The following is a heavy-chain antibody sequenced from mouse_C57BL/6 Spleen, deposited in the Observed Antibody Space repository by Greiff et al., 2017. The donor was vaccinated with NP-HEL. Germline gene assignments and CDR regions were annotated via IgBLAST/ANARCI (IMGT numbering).Heavy chain of an antibody. D-gene: IGHD2-5*01. J-gene: IGHJ1*03. CDR1: GYTFTDYE. V-gene: IGHV1-15*01. Sequence: QVQLKQSGAELVRPGASVTLSCKASGYTFTDYEMHWVKQTPVHGLEWIGAIDPETGGTAYNQKFKGKAILTADKSSSTAYMELRSLTSEDSAVYYCTRGYSNYEYFDVWGTGTTVTVSS. CDR2: IDPETGGT. CDR3: TRGYSNYEYFDV.